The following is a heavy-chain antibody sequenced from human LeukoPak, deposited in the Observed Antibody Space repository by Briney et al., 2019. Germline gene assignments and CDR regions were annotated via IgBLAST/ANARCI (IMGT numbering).Heavy chain of an antibody. J-gene: IGHJ4*02. CDR2: IYHSGTT. Sequence: SDTLSLTCAVSGYSITSSSWWGWIRQPPGKGLEWIGYIYHSGTTYYNPSLQSRVTTSVDTSKNQFSLKLSSVTAVDTAVYYCARKENVYYYFDYLGQGTLVTVSS. V-gene: IGHV4-28*01. CDR1: GYSITSSSW. D-gene: IGHD3-10*01. CDR3: ARKENVYYYFDY.